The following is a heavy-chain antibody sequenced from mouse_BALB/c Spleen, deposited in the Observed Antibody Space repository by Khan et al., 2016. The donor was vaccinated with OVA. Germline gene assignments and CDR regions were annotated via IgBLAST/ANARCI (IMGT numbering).Heavy chain of an antibody. V-gene: IGHV5-17*02. CDR1: GFTFSSYG. CDR2: ISGDSSTI. D-gene: IGHD1-1*01. J-gene: IGHJ2*01. Sequence: EVELVESGGGLVQPGGSRKLSCAASGFTFSSYGMHWVRQAPEKGLEWVAYISGDSSTIYYADTVKGRFTISRDNPKNTLFLKMTSLMSEDTARYYCATSYFYGDYFDYWGPGTTLTVSS. CDR3: ATSYFYGDYFDY.